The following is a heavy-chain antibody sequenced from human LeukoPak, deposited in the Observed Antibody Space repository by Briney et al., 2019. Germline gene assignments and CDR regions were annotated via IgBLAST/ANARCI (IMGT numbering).Heavy chain of an antibody. D-gene: IGHD1-7*01. CDR2: IYYSGST. Sequence: SQTLSLTCTVSGGSISSGGYYWSWIRQHPGKGLEWIGYIYYSGSTYYNPSLKSRVTISVDTSKNQFSLKLSSVTAADTAVYYCARELNPGTTSGYWGQGTLVTVSS. CDR1: GGSISSGGYY. J-gene: IGHJ4*02. CDR3: ARELNPGTTSGY. V-gene: IGHV4-31*03.